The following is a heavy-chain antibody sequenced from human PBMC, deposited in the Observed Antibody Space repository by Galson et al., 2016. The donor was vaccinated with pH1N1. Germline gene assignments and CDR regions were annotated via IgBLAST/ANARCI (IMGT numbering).Heavy chain of an antibody. D-gene: IGHD4-23*01. CDR1: GFTFRRSG. CDR2: ISYDGNNA. Sequence: SLRLSCAVSGFTFRRSGMHWVRQAPGKGLEWVAIISYDGNNAYHGDSVKGRFTTSRDNSKNTLYLDMNSLRPEDTAVYYCARGDYVGYFVDQWGQGTLVAVSS. CDR3: ARGDYVGYFVDQ. V-gene: IGHV3-30*19. J-gene: IGHJ4*02.